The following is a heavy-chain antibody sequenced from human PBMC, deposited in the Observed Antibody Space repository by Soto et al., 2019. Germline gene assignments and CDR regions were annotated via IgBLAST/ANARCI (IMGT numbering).Heavy chain of an antibody. CDR1: GGTFSNSP. Sequence: QVQLVQSGAEVKKPGSSVKVSCKASGGTFSNSPISWVRQAPGQGLEWMGGTIPTFNTGNYAQKFQGRLTITADKSTNTAYMELSSLRSADAAVYYCARRTSSGYDRYFDSWGQRTLVTVSS. CDR3: ARRTSSGYDRYFDS. D-gene: IGHD5-12*01. V-gene: IGHV1-69*06. CDR2: TIPTFNTG. J-gene: IGHJ4*02.